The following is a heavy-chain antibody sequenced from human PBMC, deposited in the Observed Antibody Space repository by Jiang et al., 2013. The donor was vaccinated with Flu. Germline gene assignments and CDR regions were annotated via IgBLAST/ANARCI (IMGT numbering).Heavy chain of an antibody. CDR3: ASTRYFDWGNYFDY. V-gene: IGHV4-30-2*01. Sequence: GSGLVKPSQTLSLTCAVSGGSISSGGYSWSWIRQPPGKGLEWIGYIYHSGLTYYNPSLKSRVTISVDRSKYQFSLNLSSVTAADTAVYYCASTRYFDWGNYFDYWGQGPWSPSPQ. J-gene: IGHJ4*02. CDR1: GGSISSGGYS. CDR2: IYHSGLT. D-gene: IGHD3-9*01.